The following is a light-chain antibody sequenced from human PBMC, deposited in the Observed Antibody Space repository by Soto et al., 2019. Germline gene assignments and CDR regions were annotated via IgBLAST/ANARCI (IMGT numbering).Light chain of an antibody. CDR3: YSYAGSYTWV. CDR1: SSDVGTYNS. CDR2: DVN. V-gene: IGLV2-11*01. J-gene: IGLJ3*02. Sequence: QSVLTQPRSVSGSPGQSVTISCTGTSSDVGTYNSVSWYQQHPGKAPKLMIYDVNKRPSGVPDRFSGSKSGNTASLTISGLQAEDEADYYCYSYAGSYTWVFGGGTKLTVL.